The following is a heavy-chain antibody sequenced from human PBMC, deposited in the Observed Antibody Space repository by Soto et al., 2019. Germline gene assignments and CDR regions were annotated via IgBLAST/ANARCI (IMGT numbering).Heavy chain of an antibody. CDR3: ARSPYYDFWSGGNYFDY. J-gene: IGHJ4*02. Sequence: GGSLRLSXAASGFTFSSYEMNWVRKAPGKGLEWVSYISSSGSTIYYADSVKGRFTISRDNAKNSLYLQMNSLRAEDTAVYYCARSPYYDFWSGGNYFDYWGQGTLVTVSS. CDR2: ISSSGSTI. V-gene: IGHV3-48*03. D-gene: IGHD3-3*01. CDR1: GFTFSSYE.